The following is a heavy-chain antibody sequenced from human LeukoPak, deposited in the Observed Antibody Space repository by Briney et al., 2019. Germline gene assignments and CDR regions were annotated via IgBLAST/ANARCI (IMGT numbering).Heavy chain of an antibody. CDR1: GFTFSSYG. V-gene: IGHV3-30*18. CDR2: ISYDGSNK. J-gene: IGHJ3*02. CDR3: AKGDSNGWYSSAFDI. D-gene: IGHD6-19*01. Sequence: RESLRLSCAASGFTFSSYGMHWVRQAPGKGLEWVAVISYDGSNKYYADSVKGRFTISRDNSKNTLYLQMNSLRAEDTAVYYCAKGDSNGWYSSAFDIWGQGTMVTVSS.